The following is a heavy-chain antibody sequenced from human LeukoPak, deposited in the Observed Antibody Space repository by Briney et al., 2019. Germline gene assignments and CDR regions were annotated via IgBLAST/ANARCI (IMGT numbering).Heavy chain of an antibody. CDR3: AKGGYELYNWFDP. Sequence: GGSLRLSCAASGFTLDDYAMHWVRQAPGKGLEWVSGISWNSGSIGYADSVKGRFTISRDNAKNSLYLQMNSLRAEDTALYYCAKGGYELYNWFDPWGQGTLVTVSS. J-gene: IGHJ5*02. D-gene: IGHD5-12*01. V-gene: IGHV3-9*01. CDR2: ISWNSGSI. CDR1: GFTLDDYA.